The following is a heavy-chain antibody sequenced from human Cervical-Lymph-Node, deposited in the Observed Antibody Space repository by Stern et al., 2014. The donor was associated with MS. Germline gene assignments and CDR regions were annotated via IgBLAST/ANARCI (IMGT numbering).Heavy chain of an antibody. Sequence: QVQLVQSGAEVKKPGASVTVSCKASGYTFTSYYMHWVRQAPGQGLQWMGLINPSGGSTSYAQKFQGRVTMTRDTSTSTVYMELSSLRSEDTAVYYCAREVAGHRLGMMDVWGQGTTVTVSS. CDR3: AREVAGHRLGMMDV. J-gene: IGHJ6*02. CDR2: INPSGGST. D-gene: IGHD6-19*01. V-gene: IGHV1-46*01. CDR1: GYTFTSYY.